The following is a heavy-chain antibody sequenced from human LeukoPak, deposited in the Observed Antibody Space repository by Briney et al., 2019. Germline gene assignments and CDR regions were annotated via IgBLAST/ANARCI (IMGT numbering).Heavy chain of an antibody. D-gene: IGHD5-18*01. CDR3: ARRLRGYSYGRWFDP. J-gene: IGHJ5*02. Sequence: GSLRLSCVASGFTFSRHGMNWVRQAPGKGLEWIGEINHSGSTNYNPSLKSRVTISEDTSKNQFSLKLSSVTAADTAVYYCARRLRGYSYGRWFDPWGQGTLVTVSS. CDR2: INHSGST. CDR1: GFTFSRHG. V-gene: IGHV4-34*01.